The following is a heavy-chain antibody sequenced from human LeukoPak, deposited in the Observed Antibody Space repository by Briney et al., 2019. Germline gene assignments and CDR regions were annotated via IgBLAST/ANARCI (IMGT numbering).Heavy chain of an antibody. J-gene: IGHJ4*02. CDR3: ARVKSKGIQLWFGY. V-gene: IGHV1-2*02. CDR1: GYTFTGYY. D-gene: IGHD5-18*01. Sequence: GASVKVSCKASGYTFTGYYMHWVRQAPGQGLEWMGWINPNSGGTNYAQKFQGRVTMTRDTSISTAYMELSRLRSDDTAVYYCARVKSKGIQLWFGYRGQGTLVTVSS. CDR2: INPNSGGT.